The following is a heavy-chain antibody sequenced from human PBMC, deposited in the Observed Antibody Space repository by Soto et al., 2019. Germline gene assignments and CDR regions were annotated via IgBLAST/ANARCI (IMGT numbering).Heavy chain of an antibody. CDR1: GGTFSSYA. Sequence: GASVKVSCKASGGTFSSYAISWVRQAPGQGLEWMGGIIPIFGTANYAQKFQGRVTITADESTSTAYMELSSLRSEDTAVYYCARTMSASSVVFSDYYGMDVWGQGTTVTVSS. D-gene: IGHD3-10*02. CDR3: ARTMSASSVVFSDYYGMDV. CDR2: IIPIFGTA. V-gene: IGHV1-69*13. J-gene: IGHJ6*02.